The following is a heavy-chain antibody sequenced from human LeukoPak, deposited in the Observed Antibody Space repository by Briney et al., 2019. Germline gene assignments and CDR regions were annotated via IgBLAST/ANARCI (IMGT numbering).Heavy chain of an antibody. CDR3: ARAAYDSSGYLTL. V-gene: IGHV3-21*01. J-gene: IGHJ4*02. D-gene: IGHD3-22*01. CDR2: FGTRSTSI. CDR1: GFTFSGYS. Sequence: GGSLRLSCTASGFTFSGYSMNWIRQAPGKGLEWVSSFGTRSTSIYHAGSVKGRFTISRDNSKNTVFLQMNSLRAEDTAVYYCARAAYDSSGYLTLWGQGTLVTVSS.